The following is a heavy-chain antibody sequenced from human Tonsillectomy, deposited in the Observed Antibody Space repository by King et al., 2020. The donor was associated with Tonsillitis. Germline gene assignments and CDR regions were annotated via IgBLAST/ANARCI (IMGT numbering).Heavy chain of an antibody. Sequence: VQLVQSGGGLVKPGGSLRLSCAASGFTLRDYYMSWIRQAPGKGLERVSYISRSSSFTNYADSVKGRFTIPSDKAKNSLYLQMNRLRAEDTAMYYCARGELDTAMVVHYWGQGTLVTVSS. CDR2: ISRSSSFT. CDR1: GFTLRDYY. J-gene: IGHJ4*02. V-gene: IGHV3-11*05. D-gene: IGHD5-18*01. CDR3: ARGELDTAMVVHY.